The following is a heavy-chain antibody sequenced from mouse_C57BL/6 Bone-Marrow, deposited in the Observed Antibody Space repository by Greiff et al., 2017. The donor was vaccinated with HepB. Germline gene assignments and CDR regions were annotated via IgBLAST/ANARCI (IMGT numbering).Heavy chain of an antibody. Sequence: VQLQQSGPELVKPGASVKISCKASGYTFTDYYMNWVKQSHGKSLEWIGDINPNNGGTSYNQKFKGKATLTVDKSSSTAYMELRSLTSEDSAVYYCALYDYDDGVFAYWGQGTLVTVSA. CDR1: GYTFTDYY. CDR3: ALYDYDDGVFAY. CDR2: INPNNGGT. V-gene: IGHV1-26*01. J-gene: IGHJ3*01. D-gene: IGHD2-4*01.